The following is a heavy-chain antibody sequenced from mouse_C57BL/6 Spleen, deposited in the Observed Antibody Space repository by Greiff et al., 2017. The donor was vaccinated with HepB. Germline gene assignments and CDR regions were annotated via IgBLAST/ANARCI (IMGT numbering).Heavy chain of an antibody. CDR3: ATYSNYAWFAY. CDR1: GFTFSDYG. Sequence: EVQLVESGGGLVKPGGSLKLSCAASGFTFSDYGMHWVRQAPEKGLEWVAYISSGSSTIYYADTVKGRFTISRDNAKNTLFLQMNSLMSEDTAMYYCATYSNYAWFAYWGQGTLVTVSA. J-gene: IGHJ3*01. V-gene: IGHV5-17*01. CDR2: ISSGSSTI. D-gene: IGHD2-5*01.